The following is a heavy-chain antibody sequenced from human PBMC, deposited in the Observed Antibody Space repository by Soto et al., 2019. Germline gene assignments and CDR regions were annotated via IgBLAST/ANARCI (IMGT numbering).Heavy chain of an antibody. CDR1: GFTFGDYA. Sequence: GGSLRLSCTASGFTFGDYAMSWVRQAPGKGLEWVGFIRSKAYGGTTEYAASVKGRFTISRDDSKSIAYLQMNSLKTEDTAVYYCTSPLEMATIWDAFDIWGQGTMVTVSS. J-gene: IGHJ3*02. V-gene: IGHV3-49*04. CDR2: IRSKAYGGTT. CDR3: TSPLEMATIWDAFDI. D-gene: IGHD5-12*01.